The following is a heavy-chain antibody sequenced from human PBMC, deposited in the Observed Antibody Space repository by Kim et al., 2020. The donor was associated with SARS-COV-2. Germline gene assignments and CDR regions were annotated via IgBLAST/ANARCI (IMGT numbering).Heavy chain of an antibody. J-gene: IGHJ4*02. Sequence: GCINYTPSLKSRVTISVDKSKNQFSLKLNSVTAAVTAIYYCAANGYYTIDNWGQGTLVIVSS. V-gene: IGHV4-4*02. CDR2: GCI. D-gene: IGHD3-22*01. CDR3: AANGYYTIDN.